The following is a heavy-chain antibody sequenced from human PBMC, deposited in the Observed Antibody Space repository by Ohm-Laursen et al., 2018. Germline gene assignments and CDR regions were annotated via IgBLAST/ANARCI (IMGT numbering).Heavy chain of an antibody. CDR3: ARRVAYDRGEFDY. CDR1: GFTFSSYG. V-gene: IGHV3-23*01. CDR2: DSGSGDST. J-gene: IGHJ4*02. D-gene: IGHD5-12*01. Sequence: SLRLSCTASGFTFSSYGMSWVRQAPGKGLEWVSADSGSGDSTQHADSVKGRFTISRDNSKNTLYLQMNSLRAEDTAVYYCARRVAYDRGEFDYWGLGTLVTVSS.